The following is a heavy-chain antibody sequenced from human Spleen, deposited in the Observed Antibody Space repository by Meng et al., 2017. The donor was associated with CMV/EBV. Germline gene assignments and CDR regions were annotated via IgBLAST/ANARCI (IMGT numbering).Heavy chain of an antibody. J-gene: IGHJ4*02. V-gene: IGHV3-23*01. Sequence: SGFTFSSYAMSWVRQGPGKGLEWVSAISGSGGSTYYADSVKGRITISRDNSKNTLYLQMNSLRAEDTAVYYCAKDSVLTTVILYYFDYWGQGTLVTVSS. CDR3: AKDSVLTTVILYYFDY. CDR2: ISGSGGST. D-gene: IGHD4-17*01. CDR1: GFTFSSYA.